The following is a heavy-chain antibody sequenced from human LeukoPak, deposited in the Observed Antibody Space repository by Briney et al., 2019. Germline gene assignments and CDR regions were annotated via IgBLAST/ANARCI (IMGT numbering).Heavy chain of an antibody. Sequence: GASVKVSCTASGYTFTTYRLDWVRQAPGRSLEWMGFINPSDGSTYYVQRFQGRVAMTSDTSTSTVYMELSGLRSEDTALYFCARDSWGSFLDWGQGTLVTVSS. J-gene: IGHJ4*02. V-gene: IGHV1-46*01. CDR2: INPSDGST. CDR1: GYTFTTYR. CDR3: ARDSWGSFLD. D-gene: IGHD3-16*01.